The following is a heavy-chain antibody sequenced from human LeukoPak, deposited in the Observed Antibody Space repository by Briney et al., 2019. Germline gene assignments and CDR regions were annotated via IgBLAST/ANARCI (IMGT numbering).Heavy chain of an antibody. CDR2: IKTDGSTT. CDR3: AREVVTMDV. J-gene: IGHJ6*02. V-gene: IGHV3-74*01. Sequence: GGSLRLSCAVSGFTFSSYWMHWVRQAPGKGLVWVSHIKTDGSTTAYADSVKGRFTISRDNAKNTLYLQMNSLRAEDTAVYYCAREVVTMDVWGQGTTVTVSS. CDR1: GFTFSSYW. D-gene: IGHD2-21*02.